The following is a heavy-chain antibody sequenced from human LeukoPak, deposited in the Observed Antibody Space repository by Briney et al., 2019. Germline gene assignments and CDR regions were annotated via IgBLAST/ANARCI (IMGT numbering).Heavy chain of an antibody. J-gene: IGHJ4*02. V-gene: IGHV4-38-2*02. CDR2: IYHSGST. CDR1: GYSMNRGYH. Sequence: SDPLTLICIVSGYSMNRGYHWGCIRQPPGKGLEWIGSIYHSGSTYYNPSLKSRDTISIDTSKNQFSLKLSSVTAADTAMYYCARHYLYDTSGDGTYYFVYWGEGTLVTVSS. CDR3: ARHYLYDTSGDGTYYFVY. D-gene: IGHD3-22*01.